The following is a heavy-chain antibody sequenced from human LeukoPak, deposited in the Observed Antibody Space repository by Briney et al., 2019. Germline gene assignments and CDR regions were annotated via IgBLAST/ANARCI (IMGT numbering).Heavy chain of an antibody. CDR2: IYSSGTT. D-gene: IGHD1-26*01. CDR1: GGSLSIYY. CDR3: ARDRAYSGSYSRTFYAMDV. Sequence: SETLSLTCTVSGGSLSIYYLNWLRQPAGTGLEWIGRIYSSGTTNYNPSLKSRVAMSVDTSKNRFSLKLSSVTVADTAVYYCARDRAYSGSYSRTFYAMDVWGQGTTVTVSS. V-gene: IGHV4-4*07. J-gene: IGHJ6*02.